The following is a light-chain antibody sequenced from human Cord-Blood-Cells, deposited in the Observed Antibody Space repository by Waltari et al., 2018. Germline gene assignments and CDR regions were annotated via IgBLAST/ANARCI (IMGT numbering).Light chain of an antibody. J-gene: IGKJ1*01. CDR3: QQRSNWPPWT. CDR2: DAS. V-gene: IGKV3-11*01. Sequence: EIVLPHSPPTLSLSPRERPTLSCGASQSVSSYLAWYQQKTGEAPRLLIYDASNRANGIPSRFSGSGYGTDFSLTISSLEPEDVAVYYCQQRSNWPPWTFGQGTKVEIK. CDR1: QSVSSY.